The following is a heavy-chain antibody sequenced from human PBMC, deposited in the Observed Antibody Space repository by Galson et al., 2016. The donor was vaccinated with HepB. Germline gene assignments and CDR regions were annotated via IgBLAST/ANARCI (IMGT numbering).Heavy chain of an antibody. D-gene: IGHD2-8*02. CDR3: VRTLVRDYFDY. Sequence: SLRLSCAASGFTFRNYWMNWVRQSPGKGLEWLVNIGGDGSQNYYTDFMQGRITISRDNANNSLYLQISNLGVEETAVYYCVRTLVRDYFDYWGQGVLVTVSS. CDR2: IGGDGSQN. J-gene: IGHJ4*02. V-gene: IGHV3-7*01. CDR1: GFTFRNYW.